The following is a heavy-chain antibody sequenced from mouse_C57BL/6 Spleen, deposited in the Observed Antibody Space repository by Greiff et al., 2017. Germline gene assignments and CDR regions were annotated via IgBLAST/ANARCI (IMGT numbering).Heavy chain of an antibody. CDR2: ISDGGSYT. J-gene: IGHJ3*01. D-gene: IGHD3-3*01. Sequence: EVQRVESGGGLVKPGGSLKLSCAASGFTFSSYAMSWVRQTPEKRLEWVATISDGGSYTYYPDNVKGRFTISRDNAKNNLYLQMSHLKSEDTAMYYCARKGEEGPWFAYWGQGTLVTVSA. V-gene: IGHV5-4*01. CDR3: ARKGEEGPWFAY. CDR1: GFTFSSYA.